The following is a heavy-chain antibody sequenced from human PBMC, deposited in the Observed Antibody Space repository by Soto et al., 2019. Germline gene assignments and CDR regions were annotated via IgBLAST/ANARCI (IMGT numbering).Heavy chain of an antibody. CDR1: GYTFTNYG. D-gene: IGHD3-10*01. Sequence: ASVKVSCKASGYTFTNYGISWVRQAPGRGLEWMGWINVYNGNTKYAQKVQGRVTMTTDTSTSTAYMELRSLRSDDTAVYYCARGVGSGSYYNQYNWFDPWGQGTLVTVSS. CDR3: ARGVGSGSYYNQYNWFDP. V-gene: IGHV1-18*01. CDR2: INVYNGNT. J-gene: IGHJ5*02.